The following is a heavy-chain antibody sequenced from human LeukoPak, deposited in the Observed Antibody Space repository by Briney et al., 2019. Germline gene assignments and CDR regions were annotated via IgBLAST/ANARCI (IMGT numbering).Heavy chain of an antibody. Sequence: PGGSLRLSCAASGFTFSSYGMNWVRQAPGKGLEWVSYISSSSSTIYYADSVKGRFTISRDNAKNSLYLQMNSLRDEDTAVYYCARERYSQERSAFDIWGQGTMVTVSS. D-gene: IGHD3-9*01. CDR2: ISSSSSTI. V-gene: IGHV3-48*02. CDR3: ARERYSQERSAFDI. CDR1: GFTFSSYG. J-gene: IGHJ3*02.